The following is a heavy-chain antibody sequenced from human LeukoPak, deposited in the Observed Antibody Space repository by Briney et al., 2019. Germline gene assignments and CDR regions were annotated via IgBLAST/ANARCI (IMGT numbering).Heavy chain of an antibody. Sequence: PSETLSLTSTVSGGSISSYYWSWIRQPAGKGLEWIGCIYTSGSTNYNPSLKSRVTMSVDTSKNQFSLKLSSVTAADTAVYYCARDDPIELVILSYWGLGTLVTVSS. V-gene: IGHV4-4*07. J-gene: IGHJ4*02. CDR3: ARDDPIELVILSY. CDR2: IYTSGST. D-gene: IGHD3-9*01. CDR1: GGSISSYY.